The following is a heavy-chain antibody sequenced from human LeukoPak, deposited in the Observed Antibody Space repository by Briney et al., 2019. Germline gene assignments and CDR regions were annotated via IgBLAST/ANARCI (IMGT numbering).Heavy chain of an antibody. CDR1: GFTFDDYA. D-gene: IGHD2-2*01. CDR3: ARSRGNIVVVPAALDY. CDR2: ISWNSGSI. Sequence: GGSLRLSCAASGFTFDDYAMHWVRQAPGKGLEWVSGISWNSGSIGYADSVKGRFTISRDNSKNTLYLQMNSLRAEDTAVYYCARSRGNIVVVPAALDYWGQGTLVTVSS. J-gene: IGHJ4*02. V-gene: IGHV3-9*01.